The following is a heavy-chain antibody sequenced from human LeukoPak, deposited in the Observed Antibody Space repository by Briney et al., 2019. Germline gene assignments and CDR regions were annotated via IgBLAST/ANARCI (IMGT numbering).Heavy chain of an antibody. V-gene: IGHV1-69*05. J-gene: IGHJ4*02. CDR1: GGTFSSYA. CDR2: IIPIFGTA. D-gene: IGHD5-18*01. CDR3: ARVTSNTAMTDY. Sequence: ASVKVSCKASGGTFSSYAISWVRQAPGQGLEWMGGIIPIFGTANYAQKLQGRVTMTTDTSTSTAYMELRSLRSDDTAVYYCARVTSNTAMTDYWGQGTLVTVSS.